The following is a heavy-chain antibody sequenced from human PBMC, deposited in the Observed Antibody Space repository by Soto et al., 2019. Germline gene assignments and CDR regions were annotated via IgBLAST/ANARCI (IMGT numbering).Heavy chain of an antibody. J-gene: IGHJ4*02. V-gene: IGHV4-31*03. CDR2: IYYSGIT. CDR1: GGSISSGGYY. Sequence: QVQLQESGPGLVKPSQTLSLTCTVSGGSISSGGYYWSWIRQHPGKRLEWIGYIYYSGITSYNPSHKSRVTISVDTSKNQFSLKLSSVTAADTAVYYCARETTYCSSTSCSNYDFDYWGQGTLVTVSS. D-gene: IGHD2-2*01. CDR3: ARETTYCSSTSCSNYDFDY.